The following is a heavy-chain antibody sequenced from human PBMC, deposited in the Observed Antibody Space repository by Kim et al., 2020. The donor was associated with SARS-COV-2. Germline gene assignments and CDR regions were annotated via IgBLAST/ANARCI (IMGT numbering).Heavy chain of an antibody. CDR2: IDPEDGET. J-gene: IGHJ4*02. V-gene: IGHV1-24*01. D-gene: IGHD1-26*01. CDR1: GYTLTELS. CDR3: AIPSGNYSGYYY. Sequence: ASVKVSCKVSGYTLTELSMHWVRQAPGKGLEWMGGIDPEDGETACAQKFQDRITMTEDTSTDTAHMELSSLRSEDTAVYYCAIPSGNYSGYYYWGQGTLVTVSS.